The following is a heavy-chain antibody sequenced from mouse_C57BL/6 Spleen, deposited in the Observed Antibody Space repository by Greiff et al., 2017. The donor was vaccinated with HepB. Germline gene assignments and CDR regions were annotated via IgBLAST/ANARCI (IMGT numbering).Heavy chain of an antibody. CDR1: GYTFTEYT. V-gene: IGHV1-62-2*01. D-gene: IGHD2-3*01. Sequence: QVHVKQSGAELVKPGASVKLSCKASGYTFTEYTIHWVKQRSGQGLEWIGWFYPGSGSIKYNEKFKDKATLTADKSSSTVYMELSRLTSEDSAVYFCARHEGSLIYDGYSEAMDYWGQGTSVTVSS. CDR3: ARHEGSLIYDGYSEAMDY. J-gene: IGHJ4*01. CDR2: FYPGSGSI.